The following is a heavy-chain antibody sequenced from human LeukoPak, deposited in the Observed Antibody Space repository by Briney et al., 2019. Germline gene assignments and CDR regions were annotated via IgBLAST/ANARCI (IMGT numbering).Heavy chain of an antibody. D-gene: IGHD3-22*01. Sequence: GGSLRLSCAASGFTFSSYSMNWVRQAPGKGLEWVSSISSSSSYIYYADSVKGRFTISRDNAKNSLYLQMNSLRAEDTAVYYCARDTAGGSGYYSYNWFDPWGQGTLVTVSS. CDR3: ARDTAGGSGYYSYNWFDP. V-gene: IGHV3-21*01. CDR2: ISSSSSYI. J-gene: IGHJ5*02. CDR1: GFTFSSYS.